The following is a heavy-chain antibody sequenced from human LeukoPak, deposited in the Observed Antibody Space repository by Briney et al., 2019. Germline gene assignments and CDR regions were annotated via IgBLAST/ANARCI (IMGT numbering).Heavy chain of an antibody. Sequence: GGSLRLSCAASGFTFSNYNIDWVRQAPGKGLEWVSSISGSSSYIYYADSMKGRFTISRDNAKNSLYLQMNSLRAEDTAVYYCAKASPYSSSSYYFDYWGQGTLVTVSS. CDR1: GFTFSNYN. CDR2: ISGSSSYI. D-gene: IGHD6-13*01. J-gene: IGHJ4*02. CDR3: AKASPYSSSSYYFDY. V-gene: IGHV3-21*04.